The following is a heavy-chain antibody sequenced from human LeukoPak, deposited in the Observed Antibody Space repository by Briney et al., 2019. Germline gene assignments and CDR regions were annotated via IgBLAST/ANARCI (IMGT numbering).Heavy chain of an antibody. CDR3: ARGPLFWSGYSDDAFDI. CDR2: MNPNSGNT. CDR1: GYTFTSYD. Sequence: ASVKVSCKASGYTFTSYDINWVRQATGQGLEWMGWMNPNSGNTGYAQKFQGRVTITRNTSISTAYMELSSLRSEDTAVYYCARGPLFWSGYSDDAFDIWGQGTMVIVSS. J-gene: IGHJ3*02. V-gene: IGHV1-8*03. D-gene: IGHD3-3*01.